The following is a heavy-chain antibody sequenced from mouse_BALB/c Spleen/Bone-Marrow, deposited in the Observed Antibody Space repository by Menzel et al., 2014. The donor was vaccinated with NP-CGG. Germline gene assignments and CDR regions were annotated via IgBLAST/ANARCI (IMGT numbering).Heavy chain of an antibody. V-gene: IGHV5-6-4*01. CDR2: ISSGGSYT. Sequence: EVQVVESGGGLVKPGGSLKLSCAASGFTFSSYTMSWVRQTPEKRLEWVATISSGGSYTYYPDSVKGRFTISRDNAKNTLYLQMSSLKSEDTAMYYCAYYRYGDALDYWGQGTSVTVSS. CDR1: GFTFSSYT. D-gene: IGHD2-14*01. J-gene: IGHJ4*01. CDR3: AYYRYGDALDY.